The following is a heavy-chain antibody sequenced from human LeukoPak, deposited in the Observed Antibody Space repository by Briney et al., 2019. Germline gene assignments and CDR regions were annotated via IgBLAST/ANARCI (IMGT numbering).Heavy chain of an antibody. CDR2: ISYDGSNK. CDR1: GFTFSSYG. CDR3: ARVYGDYEQAIDY. Sequence: PGRSLRLSCAASGFTFSSYGMHWVRQAPGKGLEGVAVISYDGSNKDYADSVKGRFTISRDNSKNTLYLQMNSLRAEDTAVYYCARVYGDYEQAIDYWGQGTLVTVSS. V-gene: IGHV3-30*03. J-gene: IGHJ4*02. D-gene: IGHD4-17*01.